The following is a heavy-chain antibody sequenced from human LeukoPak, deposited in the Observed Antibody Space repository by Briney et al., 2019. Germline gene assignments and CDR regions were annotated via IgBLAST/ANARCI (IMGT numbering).Heavy chain of an antibody. J-gene: IGHJ4*02. V-gene: IGHV3-73*01. CDR3: TRQDCSGGSCSHVDS. D-gene: IGHD2-15*01. CDR2: VRSKPSSYTT. Sequence: PGGSLRLSCAASGFDLNGCYMRWVSQAFGRGLEWVGLVRSKPSSYTTAYAASVKGRFVISRDDSENTAYLQMNSLKAEDTAVYYCTRQDCSGGSCSHVDSWGQGTLVTVSS. CDR1: GFDLNGCY.